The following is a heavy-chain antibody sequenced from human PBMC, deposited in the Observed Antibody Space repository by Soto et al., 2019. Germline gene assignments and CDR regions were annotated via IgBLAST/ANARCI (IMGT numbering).Heavy chain of an antibody. D-gene: IGHD2-2*01. CDR1: GFTFSSYA. CDR2: ISGSGGST. V-gene: IGHV3-23*01. J-gene: IGHJ4*02. Sequence: GGSLRLSCAASGFTFSSYAMSWVRQAPGKGLEWVSAISGSGGSTYYADSVKGRFTISRDNSKNTLYLQMNSLRAEDTAVYYCAKMRWFRVVVPAAMRLPGGHFDYWGQGTLVTVSS. CDR3: AKMRWFRVVVPAAMRLPGGHFDY.